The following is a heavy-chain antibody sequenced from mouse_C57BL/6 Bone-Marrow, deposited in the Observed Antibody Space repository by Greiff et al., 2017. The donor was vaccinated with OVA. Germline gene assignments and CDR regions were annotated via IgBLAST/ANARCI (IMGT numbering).Heavy chain of an antibody. J-gene: IGHJ1*03. CDR2: IYPGDGDT. V-gene: IGHV1-80*01. D-gene: IGHD1-1*01. CDR3: ARGEVVDLAHYWYFDV. CDR1: GYAFSSYW. Sequence: QVQLQQSGAELVKPGASVKISCKASGYAFSSYWMNWVKQRPGKGLEWIGQIYPGDGDTNYNGKFKGKATLTADKSSSTAYMQLSSLTSEDSAVYFCARGEVVDLAHYWYFDVWGTGTTVTVSS.